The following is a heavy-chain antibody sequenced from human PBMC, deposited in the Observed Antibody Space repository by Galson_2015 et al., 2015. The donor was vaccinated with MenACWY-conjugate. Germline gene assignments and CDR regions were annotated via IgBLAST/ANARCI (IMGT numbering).Heavy chain of an antibody. CDR3: TRGNDGYGLFDP. D-gene: IGHD5-24*01. CDR2: ISPAGSVT. V-gene: IGHV3-74*01. Sequence: CAASGFTFNQYWMHWVRQAPGKGLVWVSRISPAGSVTNYADSVKGRFTLSRDNAKNTLYLQMNSLRGDDTAVYYCTRGNDGYGLFDPWGQGTLVTVSS. J-gene: IGHJ5*01. CDR1: GFTFNQYW.